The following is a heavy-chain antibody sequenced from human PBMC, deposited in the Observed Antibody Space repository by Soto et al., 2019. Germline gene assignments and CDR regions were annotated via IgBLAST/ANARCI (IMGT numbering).Heavy chain of an antibody. V-gene: IGHV4-59*08. J-gene: IGHJ4*02. CDR3: ARHYPIGNNWNYFDD. CDR2: ISYTGST. Sequence: SETLSLTCSVSGGSISSYYWGWIRQPPGKGLEWIGYISYTGSTDYSPSLKSRVTISVDTSKNQFSLKVRSVTAADTAIYFCARHYPIGNNWNYFDDWGRGTLVTVSS. D-gene: IGHD1-1*01. CDR1: GGSISSYY.